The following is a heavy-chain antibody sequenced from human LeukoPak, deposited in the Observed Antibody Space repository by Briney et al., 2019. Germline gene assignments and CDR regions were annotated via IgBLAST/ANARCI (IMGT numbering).Heavy chain of an antibody. CDR2: ISGGDGST. CDR3: AKGSSRAAETDY. J-gene: IGHJ4*02. V-gene: IGHV3-23*01. Sequence: GGSLRLSCAASGFTFSSNAMSWVRQAPGKGLEWVSTISGGDGSTYYADSGKGRFTISRDNSKNMLYLQMNSLRAEDTAVYYCAKGSSRAAETDYWGQGTQVTVSS. D-gene: IGHD6-13*01. CDR1: GFTFSSNA.